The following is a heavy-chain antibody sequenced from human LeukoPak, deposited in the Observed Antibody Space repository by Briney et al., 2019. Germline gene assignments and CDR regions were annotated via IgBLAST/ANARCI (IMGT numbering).Heavy chain of an antibody. Sequence: TSQTLSLTCTVAGGSISSGSYYWGWIRQPAGKGLEWIGRIDTSGSTNYNPSLKSRVTISVDTSKNQFSLKLSSVTAADTAVYYCARDPAYSSSSLDYWGQGTLVTVSS. CDR1: GGSISSGSYY. CDR3: ARDPAYSSSSLDY. V-gene: IGHV4-61*02. D-gene: IGHD6-6*01. CDR2: IDTSGST. J-gene: IGHJ4*02.